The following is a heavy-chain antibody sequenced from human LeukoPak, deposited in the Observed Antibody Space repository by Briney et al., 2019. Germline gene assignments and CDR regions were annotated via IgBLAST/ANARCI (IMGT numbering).Heavy chain of an antibody. CDR3: ARHAGGIAAAGTRPFDY. Sequence: SETLSLTCTVSGAPFSSSTYYWGWIRQPPGKGLEWIGSIYYGGGTYYNPSLKSRVTMSVDTSQKQFSLKLSSVTAADTAVYYCARHAGGIAAAGTRPFDYWGQGTLVTVSS. J-gene: IGHJ4*02. D-gene: IGHD6-13*01. CDR2: IYYGGGT. CDR1: GAPFSSSTYY. V-gene: IGHV4-39*01.